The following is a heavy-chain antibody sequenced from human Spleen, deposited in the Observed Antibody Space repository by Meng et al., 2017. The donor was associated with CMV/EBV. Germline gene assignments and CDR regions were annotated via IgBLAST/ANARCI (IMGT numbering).Heavy chain of an antibody. V-gene: IGHV1-24*01. Sequence: CKVSGFTLNDFSFHWVRQAPGKGLEWMGGFDPEDGKAIFAQKFQGRVTMTEDASADTVYMELSSLSSEDTAVYYCTTGIGDPTMVDPWGQGTLVTVSS. CDR2: FDPEDGKA. CDR1: GFTLNDFS. J-gene: IGHJ5*02. CDR3: TTGIGDPTMVDP. D-gene: IGHD3-10*01.